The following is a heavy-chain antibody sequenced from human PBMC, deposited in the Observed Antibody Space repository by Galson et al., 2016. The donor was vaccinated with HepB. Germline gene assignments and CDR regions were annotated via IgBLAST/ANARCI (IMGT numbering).Heavy chain of an antibody. CDR2: VSYDGRNK. D-gene: IGHD2/OR15-2a*01. V-gene: IGHV3-30*03. Sequence: SLRLSCAASGFAFSNYAMHWVRQAPGKGLEWVAVVSYDGRNKYYADSVKGRFTISRDNSKNPVYLQMNSLRAEDTAIYYCARDGISSLDQWGQGVLVTVSS. CDR3: ARDGISSLDQ. CDR1: GFAFSNYA. J-gene: IGHJ4*02.